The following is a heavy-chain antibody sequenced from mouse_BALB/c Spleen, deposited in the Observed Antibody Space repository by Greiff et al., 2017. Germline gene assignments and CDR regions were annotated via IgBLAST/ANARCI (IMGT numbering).Heavy chain of an antibody. J-gene: IGHJ3*01. CDR1: GFNIKDYY. D-gene: IGHD2-10*02. V-gene: IGHV14-4*02. CDR2: IDPENGDT. Sequence: EVQRVESGAELVRSGASVKLSCTASGFNIKDYYMHWVKQRPEQGLEWIGWIDPENGDTEYAPKFQGKATMTADTSSNTAYLQLSSLTSEDTAVYYCNKGTYGNYWFAYWGQGTLVTVSA. CDR3: NKGTYGNYWFAY.